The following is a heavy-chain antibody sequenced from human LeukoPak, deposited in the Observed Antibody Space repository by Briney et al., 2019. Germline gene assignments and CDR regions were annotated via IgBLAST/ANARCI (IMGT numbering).Heavy chain of an antibody. CDR2: IRYDGSNK. D-gene: IGHD3-10*01. Sequence: GGSLRLSCAASGFTFSSYGMHWVRQAPGKGLEWVAFIRYDGSNKYYADSVKGRFTISRDNSKNSLYLQMNSLRAEDTAVYYCARGGRYYYGSGRLDYWGQGTLVTVSS. CDR3: ARGGRYYYGSGRLDY. J-gene: IGHJ4*02. V-gene: IGHV3-30*02. CDR1: GFTFSSYG.